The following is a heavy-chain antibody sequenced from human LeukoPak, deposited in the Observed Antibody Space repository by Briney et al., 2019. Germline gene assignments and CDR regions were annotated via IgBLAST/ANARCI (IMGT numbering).Heavy chain of an antibody. V-gene: IGHV3-21*01. J-gene: IGHJ4*02. CDR1: GFTFSSYS. CDR2: ISSSSSYI. CDR3: ARDYQYCSSTSCSYYFDY. Sequence: GGSLRLSCAASGFTFSSYSMNWVRQAPGKGLEWVSSISSSSSYIYYADSVKGRFTISRDNAKNSLYLQMNSLRAEDAAVYYCARDYQYCSSTSCSYYFDYWGQGTLVTVSP. D-gene: IGHD2-2*01.